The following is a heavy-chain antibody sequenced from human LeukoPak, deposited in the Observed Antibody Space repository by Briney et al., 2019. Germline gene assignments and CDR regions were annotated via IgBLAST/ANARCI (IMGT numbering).Heavy chain of an antibody. CDR2: INEDGGDT. J-gene: IGHJ4*02. CDR3: AIEETTRATRHN. Sequence: GGPLTLLCRASGLTLNCLWELGVPQAPGEGVEGVAIINEDGGDTYYVDSVRGRLTISRDKAKRSLYMQMNSLRAEGTAVYYCAIEETTRATRHNWGQGTLVTVSS. V-gene: IGHV3-7*01. CDR1: GLTLNCLW. D-gene: IGHD1-26*01.